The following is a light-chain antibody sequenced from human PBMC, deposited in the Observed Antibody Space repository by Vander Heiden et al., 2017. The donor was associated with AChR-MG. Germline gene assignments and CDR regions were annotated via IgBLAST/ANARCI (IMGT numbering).Light chain of an antibody. CDR1: ESVSSSY. CDR3: QQDSRSPGT. CDR2: GAA. J-gene: IGKJ1*01. V-gene: IGKV3-20*01. Sequence: EIVLTPSPGTLSLSPGERATLSCRARESVSSSYLAWYQQKPGQAPKLIIYGAASRATGVPDRFSGSGSVTDFTRTITRLEPEDFAVYYCQQDSRSPGTFGQGTKVEVK.